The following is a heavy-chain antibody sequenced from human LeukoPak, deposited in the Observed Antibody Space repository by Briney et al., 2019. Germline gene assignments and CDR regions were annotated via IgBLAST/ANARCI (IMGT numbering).Heavy chain of an antibody. J-gene: IGHJ4*02. V-gene: IGHV3-7*01. CDR1: GFTFSGFS. D-gene: IGHD3-10*01. CDR2: IKQDGSER. Sequence: GGSLRLSCAASGFTFSGFSMSWVRQSPTKGLEWVANIKQDGSERYYVDSVKGRFTISRDNAKNSLSLQMNNLRVEDTAVYYRARAGSHWHYVYWGQGTVVTVSS. CDR3: ARAGSHWHYVY.